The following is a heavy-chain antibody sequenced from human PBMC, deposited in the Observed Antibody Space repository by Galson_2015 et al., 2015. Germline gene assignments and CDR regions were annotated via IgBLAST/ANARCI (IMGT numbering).Heavy chain of an antibody. CDR1: GSTFTEYY. V-gene: IGHV1-46*01. CDR2: INPIGGSA. Sequence: SVKVSCKASGSTFTEYYLNWVRQAPGQGLEWVGIINPIGGSAYYAQNFQDSVTMTSDKYTSTVYMELGSLMSEDTDVYYCARDSGTAVGSSVLGHWGQGTLVTVSS. J-gene: IGHJ4*02. D-gene: IGHD3-10*01. CDR3: ARDSGTAVGSSVLGH.